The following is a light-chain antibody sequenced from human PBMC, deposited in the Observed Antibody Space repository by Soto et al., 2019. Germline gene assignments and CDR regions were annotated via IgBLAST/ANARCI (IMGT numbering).Light chain of an antibody. CDR3: QQNHKWPPLT. J-gene: IGKJ4*01. CDR1: QSINDN. V-gene: IGKV3-15*01. CDR2: GAT. Sequence: EIVMTQSPATLSVSPGGRATLSCRASQSINDNLAWYQQKTGQAPRLLIYGATTRATGIPARFSGTGSGTEFTLTISSLQSEDFAVYYCQQNHKWPPLTFGGGTKVDIK.